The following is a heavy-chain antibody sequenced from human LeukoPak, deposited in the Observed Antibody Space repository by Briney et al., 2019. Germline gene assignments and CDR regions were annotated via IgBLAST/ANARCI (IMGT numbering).Heavy chain of an antibody. V-gene: IGHV3-7*01. D-gene: IGHD3-10*01. Sequence: PGGSLRLSCTVSGFTFSKYWMRWVRQAPGKGLEWVASIDKDGSEKWYVESVKGRFTISRDNARNSVYLQMTSLGAEDTAVYYCATYTQYFGAPGIDYWGQGTLVTVSS. CDR1: GFTFSKYW. CDR3: ATYTQYFGAPGIDY. J-gene: IGHJ4*02. CDR2: IDKDGSEK.